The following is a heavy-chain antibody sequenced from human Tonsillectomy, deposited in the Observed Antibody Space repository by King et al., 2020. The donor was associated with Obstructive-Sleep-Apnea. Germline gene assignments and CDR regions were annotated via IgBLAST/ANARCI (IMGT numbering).Heavy chain of an antibody. V-gene: IGHV3-23*04. CDR3: AKKGSHSSGPGQREY. CDR2: ISYSGGIA. Sequence: VQLVESGGGLVQPGGSLRLSCAASGFTFSSYAMSWVRQAPGKGLEWVSAISYSGGIAYYADSVKGRFTISRDNSKNTLYLQMNSLRAEDTAVYYCAKKGSHSSGPGQREYGGQGTLVTVSS. D-gene: IGHD6-19*01. CDR1: GFTFSSYA. J-gene: IGHJ4*02.